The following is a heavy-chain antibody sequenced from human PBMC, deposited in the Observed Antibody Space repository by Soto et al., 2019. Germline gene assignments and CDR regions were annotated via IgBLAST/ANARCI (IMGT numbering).Heavy chain of an antibody. CDR2: INAGNGDT. Sequence: ASVKVSCKASGYTFTIHTIHWVRQAPGQRLEWMGWINAGNGDTKSSQKFQGRVTITRDTSASTAYMELSSLRSEDTAVYYCARDPGPDVFDIWGQGTMVTVSS. V-gene: IGHV1-3*01. CDR3: ARDPGPDVFDI. D-gene: IGHD1-1*01. J-gene: IGHJ3*02. CDR1: GYTFTIHT.